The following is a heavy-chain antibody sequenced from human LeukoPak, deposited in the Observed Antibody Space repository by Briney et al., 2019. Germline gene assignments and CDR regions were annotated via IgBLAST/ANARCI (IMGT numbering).Heavy chain of an antibody. Sequence: SQTLSLTCTVSGGSISSGSYYWSWIRQPAGKGLEWIGRIYTSGSTNYNPSLKSRVTMSVDTSKNQFSLKLSSVTAADTAVYYCARDTGAEDAFDIWGQGTMVTVSS. CDR1: GGSISSGSYY. D-gene: IGHD1-26*01. CDR3: ARDTGAEDAFDI. V-gene: IGHV4-61*02. J-gene: IGHJ3*02. CDR2: IYTSGST.